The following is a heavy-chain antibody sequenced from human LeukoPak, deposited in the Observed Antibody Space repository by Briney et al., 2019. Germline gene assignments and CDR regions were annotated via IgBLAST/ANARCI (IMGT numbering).Heavy chain of an antibody. Sequence: GGSLRLSCAASGFTFSSYARSWVRQTPGKGLEWVSAISGSGRSTYNADPAKGRFTTSRNNSKNTLYLQMNSLRAEDTAVYYCAKETGLLWFGPSLTDVWGQGTTVTVSS. D-gene: IGHD3-10*01. V-gene: IGHV3-23*01. CDR3: AKETGLLWFGPSLTDV. CDR2: ISGSGRST. J-gene: IGHJ6*02. CDR1: GFTFSSYA.